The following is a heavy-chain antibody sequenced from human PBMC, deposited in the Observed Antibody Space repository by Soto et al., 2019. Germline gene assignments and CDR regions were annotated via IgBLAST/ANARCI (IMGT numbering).Heavy chain of an antibody. CDR3: ARDVPRGYYDSSGYPLYGMDV. Sequence: ASVKVSCKASGYTFTGYYMHWVRQAPGQGLEWRGWVNPNSGGTNYAQKFQGRVTMTRDTSISTAYMELSRLRSDDTAVYYCARDVPRGYYDSSGYPLYGMDVWSQGTTVTVSS. V-gene: IGHV1-2*02. D-gene: IGHD3-22*01. J-gene: IGHJ6*02. CDR1: GYTFTGYY. CDR2: VNPNSGGT.